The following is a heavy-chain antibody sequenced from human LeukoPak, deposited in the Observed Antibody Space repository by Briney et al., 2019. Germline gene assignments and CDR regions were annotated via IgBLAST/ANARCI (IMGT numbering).Heavy chain of an antibody. D-gene: IGHD2-2*01. J-gene: IGHJ5*02. CDR3: ARRSRYCSSTSCSINWFDP. Sequence: ASVKVSCKAPGYTFTGYYMHWVRQAPGQGLEWMGWINPNSGGTNYAQKFQGRVTMTRDTSISTAYMELSRLRSDGTAVYYCARRSRYCSSTSCSINWFDPWGQGTLVTVSS. CDR1: GYTFTGYY. CDR2: INPNSGGT. V-gene: IGHV1-2*02.